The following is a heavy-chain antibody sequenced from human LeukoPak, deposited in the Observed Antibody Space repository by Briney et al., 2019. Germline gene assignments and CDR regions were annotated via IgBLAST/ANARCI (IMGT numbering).Heavy chain of an antibody. D-gene: IGHD1-26*01. CDR2: IYYTGRT. J-gene: IGHJ4*02. Sequence: SETLSLTCTVSGGSVSIGSYSCTWIRQPPGKGLECIGYIYYTGRTSYNPSLQGRVAMSVDTSKNQFSLKLSSVTAADTAVYYCARVWDREVKYFDYWGQGTLVTVSS. CDR3: ARVWDREVKYFDY. V-gene: IGHV4-61*01. CDR1: GGSVSIGSYS.